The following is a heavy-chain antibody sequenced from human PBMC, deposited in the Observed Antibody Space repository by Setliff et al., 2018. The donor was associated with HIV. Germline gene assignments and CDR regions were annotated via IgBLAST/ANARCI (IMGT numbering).Heavy chain of an antibody. CDR1: GESFSGYY. D-gene: IGHD3-3*01. V-gene: IGHV4-34*01. CDR2: INHSGST. CDR3: ATQTILFLEWLLSPLDY. J-gene: IGHJ4*02. Sequence: SETLSLTCAVYGESFSGYYWSWIRQPPGKGLEWIGEINHSGSTNYNPSLKSRVTISVDTSKNQFSLKLSSVTAADTAVYYCATQTILFLEWLLSPLDYWGQGSLVTVS.